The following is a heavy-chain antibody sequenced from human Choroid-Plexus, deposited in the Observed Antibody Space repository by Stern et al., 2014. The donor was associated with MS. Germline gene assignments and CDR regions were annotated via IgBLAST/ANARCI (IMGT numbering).Heavy chain of an antibody. Sequence: VQLVESGGGVVQPGRPLRLPWVASGFTFGSCAMNWVRQALVKGVEWVAGVSYDGSNKYYAGSVKGRFTISRDNSQNTLYMQMSSLRPEDTAVYYCAKDRQYLTYFFDHWGQGSLVTVSS. J-gene: IGHJ5*02. V-gene: IGHV3-30*18. CDR1: GFTFGSCA. CDR3: AKDRQYLTYFFDH. D-gene: IGHD2/OR15-2a*01. CDR2: VSYDGSNK.